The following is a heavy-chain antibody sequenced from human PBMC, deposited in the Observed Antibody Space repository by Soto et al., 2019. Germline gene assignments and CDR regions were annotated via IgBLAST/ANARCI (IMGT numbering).Heavy chain of an antibody. V-gene: IGHV3-33*01. CDR3: ARGADRLDY. Sequence: GGSLRLSCAASGFDFSAYGMHWVRQAPGKGLEWLAVIWYDASNKHYVDSVKGRFTISRDNSKSSVYLQMNSLRAEDTALYYCARGADRLDYWGQGTLVTVSS. CDR2: IWYDASNK. CDR1: GFDFSAYG. J-gene: IGHJ4*02.